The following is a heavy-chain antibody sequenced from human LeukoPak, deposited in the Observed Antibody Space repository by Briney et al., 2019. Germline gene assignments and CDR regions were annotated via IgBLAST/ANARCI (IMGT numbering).Heavy chain of an antibody. CDR2: INPNSGGT. V-gene: IGHV1-2*02. J-gene: IGHJ6*02. Sequence: ASVKVSCKASGYTFTGYYMHWVRQAPGQGLEWMGWINPNSGGTNYAQKFQGGVTMTRDTSISTAYMELSRLRSDDTAVYYCARVGVGRYYDSSDYYYYYYGMDVWGQGTTVTVSS. D-gene: IGHD3-22*01. CDR1: GYTFTGYY. CDR3: ARVGVGRYYDSSDYYYYYYGMDV.